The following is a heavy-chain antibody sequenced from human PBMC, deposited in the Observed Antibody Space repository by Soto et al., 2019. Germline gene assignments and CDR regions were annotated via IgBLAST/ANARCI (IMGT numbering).Heavy chain of an antibody. V-gene: IGHV4-59*01. CDR1: GGSISSYY. Sequence: NPSETLSLTCTVSGGSISSYYWSWIRQPPGKGLEWIGYIYYSGSTNYNPSLKSRVTISVDTSKNQFSLKLSSVTAADTAVYYCARVGYDSSGYYYEFRSDAFDIWGQGTMVTVSS. J-gene: IGHJ3*02. CDR3: ARVGYDSSGYYYEFRSDAFDI. D-gene: IGHD3-22*01. CDR2: IYYSGST.